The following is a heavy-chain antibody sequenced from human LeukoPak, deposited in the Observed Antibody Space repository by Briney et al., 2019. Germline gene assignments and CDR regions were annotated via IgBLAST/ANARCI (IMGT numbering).Heavy chain of an antibody. CDR1: GGTFSSYA. CDR2: IIPIFGTA. J-gene: IGHJ4*02. V-gene: IGHV1-69*13. D-gene: IGHD3-22*01. CDR3: ARVNYGYFLGYYFDY. Sequence: ASVKVSCKASGGTFSSYAISWVRQAPGQGLEWMGGIIPIFGTASYAQKFQGRVTITADESTSTAYMELSSLRSEDTAVYYCARVNYGYFLGYYFDYWGQGTLVTVSS.